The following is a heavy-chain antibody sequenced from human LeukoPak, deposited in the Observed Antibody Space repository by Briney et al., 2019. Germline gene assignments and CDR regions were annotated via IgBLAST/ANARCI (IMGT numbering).Heavy chain of an antibody. D-gene: IGHD3-10*01. CDR1: GGTFSSYA. Sequence: GASVKVSCKASGGTFSSYAISWVRQAPGQGLEWMGGIIPIFGTANYAQKFQGRVTITADESTSTAYMELSSLRSEDTAVYYCATPGVRGVIIYYYFDYWGQGTLVTVSS. CDR3: ATPGVRGVIIYYYFDY. V-gene: IGHV1-69*13. CDR2: IIPIFGTA. J-gene: IGHJ4*02.